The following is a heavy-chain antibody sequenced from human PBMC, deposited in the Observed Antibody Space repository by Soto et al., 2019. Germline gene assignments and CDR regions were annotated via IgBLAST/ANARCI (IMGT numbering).Heavy chain of an antibody. CDR2: INHSGST. D-gene: IGHD3-3*01. CDR3: ARGGIWVKGISIFGVVSGPYYYYMDV. V-gene: IGHV4-34*01. Sequence: SETLSVTSAVEGWSFSCYYVFLIRPPPGKGLEWIGEINHSGSTNYNPSLKSRVTISVDTSKNQFSLKLSSVTAADTAVYYCARGGIWVKGISIFGVVSGPYYYYMDVWGKGTTVTVSS. CDR1: GWSFSCYY. J-gene: IGHJ6*03.